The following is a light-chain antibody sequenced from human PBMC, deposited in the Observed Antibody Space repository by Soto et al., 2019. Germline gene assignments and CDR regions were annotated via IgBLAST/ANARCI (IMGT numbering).Light chain of an antibody. CDR1: GSNIGSNT. CDR3: ASWDDSLNGWV. J-gene: IGLJ3*02. CDR2: NDN. Sequence: QSVLTQPPSASGTPGQRVTISCSGGGSNIGSNTVPWYQHLPGTAPKLLIYNDNQRPSGVPDRLSASKSGTSASLALIGVQSEDEANYYCASWDDSLNGWVFGGGTKLTVL. V-gene: IGLV1-44*01.